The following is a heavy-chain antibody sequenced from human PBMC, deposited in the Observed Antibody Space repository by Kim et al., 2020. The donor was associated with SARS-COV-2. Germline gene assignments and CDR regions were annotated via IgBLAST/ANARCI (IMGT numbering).Heavy chain of an antibody. CDR2: ISGGVDAT. J-gene: IGHJ3*02. D-gene: IGHD1-1*01. CDR1: GFSISTYA. Sequence: GGSLRLSCAASGFSISTYAMNWVRQAPGKGLEWVSGISGGVDATYYADSVKGRFTISRDDSKNTLFLHMNSLRAEDAALYYCAKDIDGTMGFNDAFDIWGQGTLVTVSS. CDR3: AKDIDGTMGFNDAFDI. V-gene: IGHV3-23*01.